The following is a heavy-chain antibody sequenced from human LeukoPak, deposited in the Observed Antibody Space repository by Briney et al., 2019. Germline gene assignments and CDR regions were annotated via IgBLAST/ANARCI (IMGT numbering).Heavy chain of an antibody. CDR3: ARGGPVTMIWGVIDY. D-gene: IGHD3-10*01. V-gene: IGHV1-2*02. CDR1: GYTFTDYY. J-gene: IGHJ4*02. Sequence: ASVKLSCKASGYTFTDYYLHWVRQAPGQGLEWMAWINPNSGGTNYAQNFQGRVTMTRDTSISTAYMELSSLRSDDTAVYYCARGGPVTMIWGVIDYWGQGTMVTVS. CDR2: INPNSGGT.